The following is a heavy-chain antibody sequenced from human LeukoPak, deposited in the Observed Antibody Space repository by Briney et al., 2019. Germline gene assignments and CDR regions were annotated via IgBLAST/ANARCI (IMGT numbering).Heavy chain of an antibody. CDR2: MNPNSGNT. CDR3: ARGRWDIVVTTNWFDP. CDR1: GYTFTSYD. Sequence: ASVKVSCKASGYTFTSYDINWVRQATGQGLEWMGWMNPNSGNTGYAQKFQGRVTMTRNTSISTAYMELSSLRSEDTAVYYCARGRWDIVVTTNWFDPWGQGTLVTVSS. J-gene: IGHJ5*02. D-gene: IGHD5-12*01. V-gene: IGHV1-8*01.